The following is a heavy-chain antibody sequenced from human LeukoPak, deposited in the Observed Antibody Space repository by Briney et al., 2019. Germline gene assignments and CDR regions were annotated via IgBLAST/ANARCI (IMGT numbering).Heavy chain of an antibody. CDR2: IKPKSCDK. J-gene: IGHJ4*02. Sequence: ASVKVSRKASGYTLIDYFVHWVRQAPGQGLEWMERIKPKSCDKEHPQNFQRRDTMTRDTSISTLYMELTRLTSDDTAVYFCARDLTSPPYWELDYWGQGSLVTVSS. D-gene: IGHD1-26*01. CDR1: GYTLIDYF. CDR3: ARDLTSPPYWELDY. V-gene: IGHV1-2*02.